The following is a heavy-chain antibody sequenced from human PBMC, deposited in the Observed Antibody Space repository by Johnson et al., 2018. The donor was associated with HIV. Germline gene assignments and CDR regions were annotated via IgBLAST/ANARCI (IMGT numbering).Heavy chain of an antibody. CDR2: ISGSGGST. Sequence: VQLVESGGGVVQPGRSLRLSCAASGFTFSTYDMHWVRQAPGKGLEWVSAISGSGGSTYYADSVKGRCTISRDNSKNTLYLQMNSLRAEDTAVYYCARQVYCSSTSCSSAFDIWGQGTVVTVSS. V-gene: IGHV3-23*04. CDR1: GFTFSTYD. CDR3: ARQVYCSSTSCSSAFDI. D-gene: IGHD2-2*01. J-gene: IGHJ3*02.